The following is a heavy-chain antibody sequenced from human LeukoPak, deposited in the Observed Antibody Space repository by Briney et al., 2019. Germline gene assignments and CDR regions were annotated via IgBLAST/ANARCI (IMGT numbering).Heavy chain of an antibody. CDR2: ISSSSSYI. Sequence: GGSLRLSCAASGFTFSSYSMNWVRQAPGKGLEWVSSISSSSSYIYYADSVKGRFTISRDNAKNSLYLQMNSLRAEDTAVYYCASGSGKETGYYGPVDYWGQGTLVTVSS. J-gene: IGHJ4*02. CDR1: GFTFSSYS. V-gene: IGHV3-21*01. D-gene: IGHD3-9*01. CDR3: ASGSGKETGYYGPVDY.